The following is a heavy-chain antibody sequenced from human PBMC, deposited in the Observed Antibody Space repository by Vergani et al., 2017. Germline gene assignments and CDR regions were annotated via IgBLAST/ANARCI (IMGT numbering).Heavy chain of an antibody. V-gene: IGHV3-30*03. CDR2: ISYDGTQK. Sequence: QVHLVESGGGVVQPGRSLRLSCVVSGFTSSYYGMHWVRQAPGKGLEWVAVISYDGTQKYYGDSVKGRFTISRDNSKNTLYLQMNSLRAEDTAVYYCGGLAVFDYWGQGTLVTVSS. J-gene: IGHJ4*02. CDR3: GGLAVFDY. CDR1: GFTSSYYG. D-gene: IGHD3-16*01.